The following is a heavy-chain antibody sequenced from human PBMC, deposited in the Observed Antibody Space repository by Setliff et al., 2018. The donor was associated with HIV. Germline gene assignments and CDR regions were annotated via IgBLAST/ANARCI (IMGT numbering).Heavy chain of an antibody. J-gene: IGHJ4*02. D-gene: IGHD4-17*01. Sequence: VASVKVSCKASGYTFTSYCMHWVRQAPGQGLEWMGIINPSGGSTIYARNFQGRVTMTRDTSTSTVYMELSSLGCEDTAVYYCAIGSVTTKDYWGQGTLVTVSS. CDR1: GYTFTSYC. CDR3: AIGSVTTKDY. V-gene: IGHV1-46*01. CDR2: INPSGGST.